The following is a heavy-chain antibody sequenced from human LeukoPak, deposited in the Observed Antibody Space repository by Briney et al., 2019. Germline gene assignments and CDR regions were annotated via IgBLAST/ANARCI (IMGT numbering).Heavy chain of an antibody. CDR2: MNPNSGNT. J-gene: IGHJ4*02. V-gene: IGHV1-8*03. CDR1: GYTFTSYD. CDR3: ARGQANGDQVFDY. D-gene: IGHD4-17*01. Sequence: ASVKVSCKASGYTFTSYDINWVRQATGQGLEWMGWMNPNSGNTGYAQKFQGRVTITRNTSISTAYMELSILRSEDTAVYYCARGQANGDQVFDYWGQGTLVTVSS.